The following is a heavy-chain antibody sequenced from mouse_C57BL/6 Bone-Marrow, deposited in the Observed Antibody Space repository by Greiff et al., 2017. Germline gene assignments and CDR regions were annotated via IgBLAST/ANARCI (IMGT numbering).Heavy chain of an antibody. D-gene: IGHD2-10*01. CDR1: GYTFTSYW. Sequence: QVQLQQSGAELVKPGASVKMSCKASGYTFTSYWITWVKQRPGQGLEWIGDIYPGSGSTNYNEKFKSTATLTVDTASSTAYMQLSSLTSEDSAVYYCATYYGADWGQGTTLTVSS. CDR2: IYPGSGST. J-gene: IGHJ2*01. CDR3: ATYYGAD. V-gene: IGHV1-55*01.